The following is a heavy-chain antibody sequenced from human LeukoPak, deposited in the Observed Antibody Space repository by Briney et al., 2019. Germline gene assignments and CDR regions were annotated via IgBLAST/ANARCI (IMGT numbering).Heavy chain of an antibody. J-gene: IGHJ6*03. Sequence: PGGSLRLSCAASGFAFSSYGMHWVRQAPGKGLEWVAVIWYDGSNKYYADSVKGRFTISRDNSKNTLYLQTNSLRAEDTAVYYCAKDSNYYYYYMDVWGKGTTVTVSS. CDR3: AKDSNYYYYYMDV. CDR2: IWYDGSNK. V-gene: IGHV3-33*06. CDR1: GFAFSSYG.